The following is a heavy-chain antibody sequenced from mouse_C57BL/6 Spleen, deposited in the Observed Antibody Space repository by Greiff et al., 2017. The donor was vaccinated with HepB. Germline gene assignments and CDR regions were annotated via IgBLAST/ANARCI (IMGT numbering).Heavy chain of an antibody. D-gene: IGHD3-2*02. CDR3: AKGRQLRLHAMDY. J-gene: IGHJ4*01. V-gene: IGHV1-55*01. CDR1: GYTFTNYW. CDR2: IYPGSGST. Sequence: QVQLQQPWAELVKPGASVKMSCKASGYTFTNYWITWVKQRPGQGLEWIGDIYPGSGSTNYNEKFKSKATLTVDTSSSTAYMQLSSLTSEDSAVYYCAKGRQLRLHAMDYWGQGTSVTVSS.